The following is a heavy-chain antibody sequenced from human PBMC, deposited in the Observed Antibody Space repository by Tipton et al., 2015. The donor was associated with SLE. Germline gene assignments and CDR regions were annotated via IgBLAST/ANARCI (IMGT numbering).Heavy chain of an antibody. Sequence: GSLRLSCAASGFTFDDYAMHWVRQAPGKGLEWVSAISGSGGSTYYADSVKGRFTISRDNSKNTLYLQMNSLRAEDTAVYYCARGGATHYYYGMDVWGQGTTVTVSS. CDR3: ARGGATHYYYGMDV. J-gene: IGHJ6*02. CDR1: GFTFDDYA. CDR2: ISGSGGST. D-gene: IGHD1-26*01. V-gene: IGHV3-23*01.